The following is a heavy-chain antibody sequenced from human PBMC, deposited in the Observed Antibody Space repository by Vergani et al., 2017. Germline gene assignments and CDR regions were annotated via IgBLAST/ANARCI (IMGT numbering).Heavy chain of an antibody. V-gene: IGHV3-30*03. J-gene: IGHJ4*02. CDR2: ISYDGSNK. CDR1: GFTFSSYG. CDR3: ARVIGYCSGGSCYFDY. Sequence: QVQLVESGGGVVQPGRSLRLSCAASGFTFSSYGMHWVRQAPGKGLEWVAVISYDGSNKYYADSVKGRFTISRDNSKNTLYLQMNSLRAEDTAVYYCARVIGYCSGGSCYFDYWGQGTLVTVSS. D-gene: IGHD2-15*01.